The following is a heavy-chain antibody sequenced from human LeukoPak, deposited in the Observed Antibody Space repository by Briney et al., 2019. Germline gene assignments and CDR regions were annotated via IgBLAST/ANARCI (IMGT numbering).Heavy chain of an antibody. V-gene: IGHV5-51*01. Sequence: GESLKIPCKGSGYSFTSYWIGWVRQMPGKGLEWMGIIYPGDSDTRYSPSFQGQVTISADKSISTAYLQWSSLKASDTAMYYCARLSGYCSGGSCYATKYFDYWGQGTLVTVSS. D-gene: IGHD2-15*01. CDR2: IYPGDSDT. J-gene: IGHJ4*02. CDR1: GYSFTSYW. CDR3: ARLSGYCSGGSCYATKYFDY.